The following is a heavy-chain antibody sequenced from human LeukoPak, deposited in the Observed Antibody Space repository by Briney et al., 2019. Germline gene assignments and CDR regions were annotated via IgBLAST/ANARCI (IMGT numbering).Heavy chain of an antibody. CDR1: GLTFSSYA. Sequence: GGSLRLSCAASGLTFSSYAMSWVRQAPRKGREWVAVVWYDGSNKYYADSVKGRFTISRDNSKNTLYLQMNSLRAEDTAVYYCARAIVGATGGAFDIWGQGTVVTVSS. J-gene: IGHJ3*02. V-gene: IGHV3-33*08. CDR3: ARAIVGATGGAFDI. CDR2: VWYDGSNK. D-gene: IGHD1-26*01.